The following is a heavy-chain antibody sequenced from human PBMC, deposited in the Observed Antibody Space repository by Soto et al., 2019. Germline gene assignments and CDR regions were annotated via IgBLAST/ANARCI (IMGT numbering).Heavy chain of an antibody. D-gene: IGHD6-13*01. Sequence: PSETLSLTCAVSGGSITTNWWSWVRQPPGKGLEWIGEIYHSGTTNYNPSLRGRVTISVDKSNNQFSLNLNSVTAADSAIYYCARHIAGPRTRGFDYWGQGNLVTVSS. J-gene: IGHJ4*02. V-gene: IGHV4-4*02. CDR1: GGSITTNW. CDR3: ARHIAGPRTRGFDY. CDR2: IYHSGTT.